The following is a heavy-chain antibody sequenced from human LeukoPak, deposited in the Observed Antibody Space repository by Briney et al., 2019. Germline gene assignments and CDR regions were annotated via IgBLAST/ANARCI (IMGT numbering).Heavy chain of an antibody. D-gene: IGHD3-3*01. J-gene: IGHJ4*02. Sequence: PSETLSLTCAVYGGSFSGYYWSWIRQPPGKGLEWIWEINHSGSTNYNPSLKSRVTISVDTSKNQFSLKLSSVTAADTAVYYCARASYDFWSGYFYLSYFDYWGQGTLVTVSS. CDR1: GGSFSGYY. V-gene: IGHV4-34*01. CDR2: INHSGST. CDR3: ARASYDFWSGYFYLSYFDY.